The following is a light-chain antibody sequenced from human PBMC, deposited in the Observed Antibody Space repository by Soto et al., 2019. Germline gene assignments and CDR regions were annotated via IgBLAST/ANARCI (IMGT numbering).Light chain of an antibody. V-gene: IGKV3-20*01. CDR1: QSVSSSY. Sequence: EVVLTQSPGTLSLSPGQRATRSCRASQSVSSSYLAWYQQKPGQAPRLLIYAASSRATGIPDRFSGSGSGTDFTLTISRLEPEDFAVYYCQQYGSSQWTFGQGTKVDIK. J-gene: IGKJ1*01. CDR2: AAS. CDR3: QQYGSSQWT.